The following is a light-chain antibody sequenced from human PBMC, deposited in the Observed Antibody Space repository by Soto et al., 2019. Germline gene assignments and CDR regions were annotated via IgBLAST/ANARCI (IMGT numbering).Light chain of an antibody. Sequence: EIVLTQSPGTLSLSPGERATPSCRASQSVTNFLAWYQQKPAQSPSLLIYNASHRATGIPARFSGSGSGTDFTLTISSLEPEDFAVYYCQQRYRWPETFGQGTKVEIK. CDR1: QSVTNF. J-gene: IGKJ1*01. CDR2: NAS. V-gene: IGKV3-11*01. CDR3: QQRYRWPET.